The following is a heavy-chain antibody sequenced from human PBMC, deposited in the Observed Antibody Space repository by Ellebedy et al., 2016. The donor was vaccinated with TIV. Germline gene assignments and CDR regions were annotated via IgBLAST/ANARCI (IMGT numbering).Heavy chain of an antibody. CDR3: ARDLQHGYDPPY. CDR1: GFTVSSYY. CDR2: IYSGGNT. V-gene: IGHV3-66*01. D-gene: IGHD5-12*01. Sequence: GGSLRLSCAASGFTVSSYYVSWVRQAPGKGLEWVSAIYSGGNTFYADSVKGRFTISRDNSKNTLYLQMNRLRAEDTAVYYCARDLQHGYDPPYWGQGTLVTVSS. J-gene: IGHJ4*02.